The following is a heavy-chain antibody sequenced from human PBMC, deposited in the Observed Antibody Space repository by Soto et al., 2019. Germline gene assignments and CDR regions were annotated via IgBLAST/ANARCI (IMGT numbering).Heavy chain of an antibody. CDR2: ISGSGGST. D-gene: IGHD6-13*01. V-gene: IGHV3-23*01. CDR1: GFTFTNFV. Sequence: LRLSCAASGFTFTNFVMSWVRQAPGKGLEWVLAISGSGGSTFYADSVKGRFTISRDNSKNSLFLQMNSLRAEDTAVYYCARHQDSSTWYIYPIDYWGQGTLVTVSS. J-gene: IGHJ4*02. CDR3: ARHQDSSTWYIYPIDY.